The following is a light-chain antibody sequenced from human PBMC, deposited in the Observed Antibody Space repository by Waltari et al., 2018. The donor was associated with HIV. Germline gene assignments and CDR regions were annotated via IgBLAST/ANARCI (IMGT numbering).Light chain of an antibody. J-gene: IGKJ5*01. CDR3: QQRSNWPPEIT. Sequence: EIVLTQSPATLALSAGERAPLSCRASQSVNTYLAWYQQKPGQAPRLLIYDASNRATGNPARFSGSGSGTDFTLNISSLEPEDFAVYYCQQRSNWPPEITFGQGTRLEIK. CDR2: DAS. V-gene: IGKV3-11*01. CDR1: QSVNTY.